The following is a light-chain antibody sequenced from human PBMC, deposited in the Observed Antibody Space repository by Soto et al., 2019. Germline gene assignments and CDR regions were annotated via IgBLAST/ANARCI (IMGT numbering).Light chain of an antibody. J-gene: IGLJ1*01. Sequence: ALTQPASVSGSPGQLITISCTGTSSDVGGYNYVSWYQQHPGKAPKLMIYDVSNRPSGVSNRFSGSKSGNTASLTISGLQAEDEADYYCSSYTSSSTRVFGTGTKVTV. CDR1: SSDVGGYNY. V-gene: IGLV2-14*01. CDR3: SSYTSSSTRV. CDR2: DVS.